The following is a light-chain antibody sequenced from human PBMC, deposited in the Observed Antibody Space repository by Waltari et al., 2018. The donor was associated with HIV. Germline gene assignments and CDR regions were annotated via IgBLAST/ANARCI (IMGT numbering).Light chain of an antibody. Sequence: QSVLTQPPSVSAAPGQKVTISCSGTISNIGKNYVSWYQQLPGTAPKLLIYDKNKRPSGIPDRFSGSKSGTSATLGITGRQAGDEADYFCGTWDSSLSAVVFGGGTLLTVL. CDR3: GTWDSSLSAVV. CDR1: ISNIGKNY. V-gene: IGLV1-51*01. CDR2: DKN. J-gene: IGLJ2*01.